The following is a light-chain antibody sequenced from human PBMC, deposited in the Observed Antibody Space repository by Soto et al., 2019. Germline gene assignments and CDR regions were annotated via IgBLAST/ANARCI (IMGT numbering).Light chain of an antibody. V-gene: IGKV3-20*01. CDR2: DTS. CDR1: QSVGST. Sequence: EIVLTQSPAALSVSPGERVTLSCWASQSVGSTLNWYQQRPGQAPRLLIYDTSIRATGIPARFSGSGSGTDFTLTISRLEPEDFAVYYCQQYGSSGTFGQGTKVDIK. J-gene: IGKJ1*01. CDR3: QQYGSSGT.